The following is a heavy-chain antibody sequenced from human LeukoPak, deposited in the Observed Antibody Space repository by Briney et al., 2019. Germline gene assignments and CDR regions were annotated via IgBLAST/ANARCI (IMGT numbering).Heavy chain of an antibody. Sequence: SETLSLTCAVSGYSINSGYYWGWIRQPPGKGLEWIWSIYHSGTTYYNPSLKSRVTISVDTSKNQFSLKLSSVTAADTAVYYCARLKSFSGYFGDFDIWGQGTMVTVSS. J-gene: IGHJ3*02. CDR3: ARLKSFSGYFGDFDI. CDR2: IYHSGTT. CDR1: GYSINSGYY. V-gene: IGHV4-38-2*01. D-gene: IGHD4-17*01.